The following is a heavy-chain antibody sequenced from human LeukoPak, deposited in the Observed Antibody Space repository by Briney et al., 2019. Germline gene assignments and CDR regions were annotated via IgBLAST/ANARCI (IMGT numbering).Heavy chain of an antibody. CDR1: GGSITKDY. D-gene: IGHD1-1*01. Sequence: SETLSLTCHVSGGSITKDYWNWVRQSPERGLEWIGYIFHTGSTEYNPSLKSRVSMSVDTSKSQFSLKLSSVTAADTAVYYSARGVHAEWGQGTLVTVSS. V-gene: IGHV4-59*12. CDR3: ARGVHAE. CDR2: IFHTGST. J-gene: IGHJ4*02.